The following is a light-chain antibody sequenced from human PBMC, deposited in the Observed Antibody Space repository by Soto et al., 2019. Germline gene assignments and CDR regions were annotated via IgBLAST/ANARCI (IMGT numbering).Light chain of an antibody. J-gene: IGKJ2*01. V-gene: IGKV3D-20*02. CDR3: QHRTNWPRT. Sequence: EIVLTQSSGTLSLSPGERATLSCRASQSVSSNYLAWYQQKPGQAPRPLIYGASSRATGIPDRFSGSGSGTDFTLTISRLEPEDFAVYFCQHRTNWPRTFGQGTKLDIK. CDR2: GAS. CDR1: QSVSSNY.